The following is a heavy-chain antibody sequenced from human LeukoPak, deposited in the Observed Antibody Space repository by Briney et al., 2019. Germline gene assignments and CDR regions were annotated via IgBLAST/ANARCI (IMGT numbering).Heavy chain of an antibody. CDR1: GFTFSNCA. J-gene: IGHJ4*02. Sequence: GGSLRLSCAATGFTFSNCAMSWVRQAPGKGLEWVSVIYSGGSTYYADSVKGRFTISRDNSKNTLYLQMNSLRAEDTAVYYCAGYDSSGTLLLYWGQGTLVTVSS. CDR2: IYSGGST. V-gene: IGHV3-53*01. D-gene: IGHD3-22*01. CDR3: AGYDSSGTLLLY.